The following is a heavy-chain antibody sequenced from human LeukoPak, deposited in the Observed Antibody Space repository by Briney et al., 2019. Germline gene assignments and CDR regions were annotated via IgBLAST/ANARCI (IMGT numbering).Heavy chain of an antibody. CDR3: ARGAGYCSSTSCLLPFDC. Sequence: GGCLRLSCAASGFIVSNNYMTWVREAPGKGLEWVSVIYSGGYTYYADSVKGRFTISRHNSENTLYLQMNSLRVEDTAVYYCARGAGYCSSTSCLLPFDCWGQGTLVTVSS. D-gene: IGHD2-2*01. CDR2: IYSGGYT. V-gene: IGHV3-53*04. CDR1: GFIVSNNY. J-gene: IGHJ4*02.